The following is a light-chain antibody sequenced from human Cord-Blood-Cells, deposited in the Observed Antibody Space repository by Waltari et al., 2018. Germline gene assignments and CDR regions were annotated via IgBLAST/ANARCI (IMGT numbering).Light chain of an antibody. CDR2: DAS. V-gene: IGKV3-11*01. Sequence: DIVLTHSPATLSLSPGENSTLSCRASQCVSSYLAWYQQKPGQAPRLLIYDASNRATGIPARFSGRGSGTDFTLTISSLEPEDFAVYYCQQRSNWLTFGGGTKVEIK. CDR3: QQRSNWLT. CDR1: QCVSSY. J-gene: IGKJ4*01.